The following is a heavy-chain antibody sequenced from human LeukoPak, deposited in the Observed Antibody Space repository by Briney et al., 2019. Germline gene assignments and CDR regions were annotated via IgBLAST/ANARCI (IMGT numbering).Heavy chain of an antibody. CDR2: IKQDGSEK. D-gene: IGHD2/OR15-2a*01. CDR1: GFTFSSYW. J-gene: IGHJ6*02. CDR3: ASTTISPVGGMDF. Sequence: PGGSLRLSCAASGFTFSSYWMSWVRQAPGKGLEWVANIKQDGSEKYYVDSVKGRFTISRDSAKNSLYLQVNSLRAEDTAVYYCASTTISPVGGMDFWGQGTTVTVSS. V-gene: IGHV3-7*05.